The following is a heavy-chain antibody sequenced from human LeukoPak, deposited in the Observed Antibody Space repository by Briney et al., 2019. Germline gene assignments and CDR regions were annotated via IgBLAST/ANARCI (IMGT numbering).Heavy chain of an antibody. J-gene: IGHJ3*02. Sequence: GGSLRLSCAASGFTFSSYAMNWIRQAPGKGLEWVSTISGGGPRTYYADSVKGRFTISRDNANNTVYLLMNSLRAEDTAFYYCAKGTCTDNSCYGHAFDMWGQGTKVTVSS. CDR3: AKGTCTDNSCYGHAFDM. D-gene: IGHD2-15*01. CDR1: GFTFSSYA. V-gene: IGHV3-23*01. CDR2: ISGGGPRT.